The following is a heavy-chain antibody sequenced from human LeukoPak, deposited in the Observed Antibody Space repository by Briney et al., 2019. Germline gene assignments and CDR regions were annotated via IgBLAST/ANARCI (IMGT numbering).Heavy chain of an antibody. Sequence: GGSLGLSCAASGFTVSSNYMSWVRQAPGKGLEWVSIIYSGGTTYFADSVKGRFSNSRDNSKNTLYPQMSSLRAEDTAVYFCATNHYDSSGYGYHYFDHWGQGTLVTVSS. D-gene: IGHD3-22*01. V-gene: IGHV3-66*01. CDR3: ATNHYDSSGYGYHYFDH. CDR2: IYSGGTT. CDR1: GFTVSSNY. J-gene: IGHJ4*02.